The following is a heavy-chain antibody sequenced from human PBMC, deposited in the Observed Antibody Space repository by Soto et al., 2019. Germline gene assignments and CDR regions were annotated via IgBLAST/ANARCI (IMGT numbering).Heavy chain of an antibody. CDR1: GGSISSGGYY. V-gene: IGHV4-31*03. CDR3: ARGGIVVVVAATPPDWFDP. D-gene: IGHD2-15*01. Sequence: SETLSLTCTVSGGSISSGGYYWSWIRQHPGKGLEWIGYIYYSGSTYYNPSLKSRVTISVDTSKNQFSLKLSSVTAADTAVYYCARGGIVVVVAATPPDWFDPWGQGTLVTVSS. CDR2: IYYSGST. J-gene: IGHJ5*02.